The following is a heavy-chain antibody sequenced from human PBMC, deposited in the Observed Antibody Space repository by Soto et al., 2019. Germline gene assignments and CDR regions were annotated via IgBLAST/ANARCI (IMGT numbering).Heavy chain of an antibody. CDR2: INQDGSEK. CDR3: SGGVGDAF. CDR1: ESTVSRDW. J-gene: IGHJ4*02. V-gene: IGHV3-7*04. D-gene: IGHD1-26*01. Sequence: EVHLVESGGGLVQTGGSLRLSCAIFESTVSRDWMNWVRQAPGKGLEWVAHINQDGSEKYYVDSVKGRFTISRDNAKKPLYLQMTSRRPADTAMYYCSGGVGDAFWGQGTLVTVSS.